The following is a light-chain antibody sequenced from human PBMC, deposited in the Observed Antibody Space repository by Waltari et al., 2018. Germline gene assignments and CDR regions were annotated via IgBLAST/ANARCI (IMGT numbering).Light chain of an antibody. CDR1: PRLLFSSNNKNH. Sequence: DIVMTQSPDCLAVPLGERATINCKSNPRLLFSSNNKNHLAWYQQKTGQPPKLLIYWASTRESGVPDRFSGSGSGTDFTLTITSLQTEDVAVYYCQQYYRSPSLTFGGGTKVEIK. CDR3: QQYYRSPSLT. CDR2: WAS. J-gene: IGKJ4*01. V-gene: IGKV4-1*01.